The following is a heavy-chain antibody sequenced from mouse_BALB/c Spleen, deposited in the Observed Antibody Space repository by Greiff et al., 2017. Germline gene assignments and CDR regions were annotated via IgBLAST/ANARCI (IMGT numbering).Heavy chain of an antibody. D-gene: IGHD1-2*01. Sequence: EVKLQESGGGLVQPGGSRKLSCAASGFTFSSFGMHWVRQAPEKGLEWVAYISSGSSTIYYADTVKGRFTISRDNPKNTLFLQMTSLRSEDTAMYYCARPRRDYAMDYWGQGTSVTVSS. CDR1: GFTFSSFG. CDR3: ARPRRDYAMDY. CDR2: ISSGSSTI. J-gene: IGHJ4*01. V-gene: IGHV5-17*02.